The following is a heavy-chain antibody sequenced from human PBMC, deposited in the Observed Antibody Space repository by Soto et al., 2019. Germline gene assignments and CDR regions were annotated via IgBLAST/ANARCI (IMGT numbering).Heavy chain of an antibody. CDR1: GFTFSNYG. J-gene: IGHJ4*02. CDR3: AKEMIASTLADFFDY. D-gene: IGHD2-21*01. CDR2: ISGSGGRT. V-gene: IGHV3-23*01. Sequence: EVQLLESGGGLIQPGGSLRLSCGASGFTFSNYGMTWVGLAPGKGLEWVSTISGSGGRTFYADPVKGRFTISRDNSKNTLYLQMNSLRAEDTAVYYCAKEMIASTLADFFDYWGQGTLVTVSS.